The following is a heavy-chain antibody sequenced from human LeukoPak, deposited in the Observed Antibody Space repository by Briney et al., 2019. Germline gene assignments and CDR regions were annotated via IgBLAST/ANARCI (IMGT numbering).Heavy chain of an antibody. J-gene: IGHJ4*02. Sequence: GASVKVSCKASGYTFTSYGISWVRQAPGQGLEWMGWISVYIGNTDYAQKLQGRVTMTTDTSTSTAYMELRSLRSDDTAVYYCARGALWFGELLSIQFDYWGQGTLVTVSS. V-gene: IGHV1-18*01. CDR1: GYTFTSYG. D-gene: IGHD3-10*01. CDR3: ARGALWFGELLSIQFDY. CDR2: ISVYIGNT.